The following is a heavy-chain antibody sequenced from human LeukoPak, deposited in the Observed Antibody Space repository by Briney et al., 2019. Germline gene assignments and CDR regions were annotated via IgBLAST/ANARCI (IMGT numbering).Heavy chain of an antibody. CDR3: ARDPPTYYYDSSRVLDV. J-gene: IGHJ6*04. CDR2: INPNSGGT. V-gene: IGHV1-2*02. Sequence: GASVKVSCKASGYTFTGYYMHWVRQAPGQGLEWMGWINPNSGGTNYAQKFQGRVTMTRDTSISTAYMELSRLRSDDTAVHYCARDPPTYYYDSSRVLDVWGKGTTVTVSS. CDR1: GYTFTGYY. D-gene: IGHD3-22*01.